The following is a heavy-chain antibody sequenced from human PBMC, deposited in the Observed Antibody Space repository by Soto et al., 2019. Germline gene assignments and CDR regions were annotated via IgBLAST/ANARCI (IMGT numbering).Heavy chain of an antibody. V-gene: IGHV3-53*01. D-gene: IGHD5-12*01. CDR3: ASGENGYNKFYVDF. J-gene: IGHJ4*02. CDR1: GVSIISHY. CDR2: IYAGGST. Sequence: EVQLVESGGGLIQPGGSLRLSCAASGVSIISHYMSWVRQAPGKGLEWISLIYAGGSTFYADSVKGRFTISRDNSKNTLYLQLDSLTAEDTAVYYCASGENGYNKFYVDFWGQGTLVTVSS.